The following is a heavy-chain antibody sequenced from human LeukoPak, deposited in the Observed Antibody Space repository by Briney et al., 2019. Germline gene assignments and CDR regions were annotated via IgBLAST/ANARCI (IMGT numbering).Heavy chain of an antibody. CDR1: GFTFSSYA. CDR2: ISTSSTTI. CDR3: ARAPGNYYDSTGYWYFDL. Sequence: PGGSLRLSCAASGFTFSSYAMSWVRQAPGKGLEWLSYISTSSTTIHYADSVKGRFTSSREDARNSLYLQMNSLRAEDTAVYFCARAPGNYYDSTGYWYFDLWGRGTLVTVSS. V-gene: IGHV3-48*01. J-gene: IGHJ2*01. D-gene: IGHD3-22*01.